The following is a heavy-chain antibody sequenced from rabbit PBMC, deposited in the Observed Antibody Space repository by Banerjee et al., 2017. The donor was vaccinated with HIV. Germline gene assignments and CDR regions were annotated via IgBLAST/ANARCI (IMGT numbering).Heavy chain of an antibody. V-gene: IGHV1S45*01. CDR2: IYTGSRGTT. J-gene: IGHJ5*01. CDR1: GFDFSGNV. D-gene: IGHD8-1*01. Sequence: QEQLVESGGGLVQPEGSLTLTCKASGFDFSGNVVCWVRQAPGKGLEWIACIYTGSRGTTYYATWAKGRFTISKTSSTTVTLQMTSLTAADTATYFCARDPGSSSSLDWLDLWGPGTLVTVS. CDR3: ARDPGSSSSLDWLDL.